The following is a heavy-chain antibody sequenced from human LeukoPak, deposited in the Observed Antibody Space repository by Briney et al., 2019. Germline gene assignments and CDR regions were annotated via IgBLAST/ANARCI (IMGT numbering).Heavy chain of an antibody. Sequence: GGSLRLSCAASGLTFSNYAMSWFRQAPGKGLEWVSGITSGFTPLYADSVKGRFTISRDNSKSTFHLQMNSLRAEDTAVYYCAKDYSDSRVGDVFLEYWRQGTLVTVSS. D-gene: IGHD1-26*01. CDR3: AKDYSDSRVGDVFLEY. CDR1: GLTFSNYA. J-gene: IGHJ4*02. V-gene: IGHV3-23*01. CDR2: ITSGFTP.